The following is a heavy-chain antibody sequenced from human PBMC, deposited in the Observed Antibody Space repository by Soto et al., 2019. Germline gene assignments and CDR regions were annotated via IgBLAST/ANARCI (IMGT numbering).Heavy chain of an antibody. J-gene: IGHJ4*02. CDR2: IKQDGSEK. CDR1: GFTFSSYW. CDR3: SPSPVGVDH. V-gene: IGHV3-7*03. Sequence: GGSLRLSCAASGFTFSSYWMSWVRQAPGKGLEWVANIKQDGSEKYYVDSVKGRFTISRDNAKNSLYLQMNSLRAEDTAVYYFSPSPVGVDHWGPGTLVTVSS. D-gene: IGHD1-26*01.